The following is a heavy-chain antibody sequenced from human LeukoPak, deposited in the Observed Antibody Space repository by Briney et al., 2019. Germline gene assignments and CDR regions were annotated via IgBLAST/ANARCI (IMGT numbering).Heavy chain of an antibody. V-gene: IGHV4-30-2*01. J-gene: IGHJ6*03. Sequence: SETLSLTCTVSGGSISSGGYYWSWIRQPPGKGLEWIGYIYHSGSTYYNPSLKSRVTISVDRSKNQFSLKLSSVTAADTAVYYCARDGVQPGPMDVWGKGTTVTVSS. CDR3: ARDGVQPGPMDV. CDR2: IYHSGST. CDR1: GGSISSGGYY. D-gene: IGHD6-13*01.